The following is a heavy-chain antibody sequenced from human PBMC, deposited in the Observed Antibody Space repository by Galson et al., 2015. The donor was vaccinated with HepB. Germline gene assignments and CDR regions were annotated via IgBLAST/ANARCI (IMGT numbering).Heavy chain of an antibody. CDR3: AREGRIQLWLQGPFDY. CDR2: ISYDGSNK. D-gene: IGHD5-18*01. V-gene: IGHV3-30-3*01. Sequence: SLRLSCAASGFTFSSYAMHWVRQAPGKGLEWVAVISYDGSNKYYADSVKGRFTIPRDNSKNTLYLQMNSLRAEDTAVYYCAREGRIQLWLQGPFDYWGQGTLVTVSS. J-gene: IGHJ4*02. CDR1: GFTFSSYA.